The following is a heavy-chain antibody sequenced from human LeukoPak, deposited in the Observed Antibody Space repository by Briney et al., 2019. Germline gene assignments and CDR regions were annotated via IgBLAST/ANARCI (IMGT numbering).Heavy chain of an antibody. V-gene: IGHV4-59*01. CDR2: IYYSGST. CDR1: GGSISSYC. D-gene: IGHD2-2*01. Sequence: SETLSLTCTVSGGSISSYCWIWIRQPPGKGLEWIGYIYYSGSTSYNLSLKSRVTISVDTSKNQFSLNLSSVTAADTAVYYCARWADCSNISCRKGFDYWGQGTLVTVSS. J-gene: IGHJ4*02. CDR3: ARWADCSNISCRKGFDY.